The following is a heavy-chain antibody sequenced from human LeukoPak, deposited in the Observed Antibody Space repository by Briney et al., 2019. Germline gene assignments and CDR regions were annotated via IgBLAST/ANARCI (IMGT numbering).Heavy chain of an antibody. D-gene: IGHD3-22*01. CDR3: ARLGYYYDSSGRSPS. CDR1: GYTFTGYY. V-gene: IGHV1-2*02. Sequence: GASVKVSCKASGYTFTGYYMHWVRQAPGQGLEWMGWINPNSGGTNYAQKFQGRVTMTRDTSIGTAYMELSRLRSDDTAVYYCARLGYYYDSSGRSPSWGQGTLVTVSS. CDR2: INPNSGGT. J-gene: IGHJ5*02.